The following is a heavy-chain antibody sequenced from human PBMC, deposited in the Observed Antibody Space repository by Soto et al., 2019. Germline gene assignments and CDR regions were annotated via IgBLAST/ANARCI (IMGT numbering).Heavy chain of an antibody. J-gene: IGHJ6*02. D-gene: IGHD3-9*01. V-gene: IGHV1-3*01. CDR1: GYTFPSYA. CDR3: ARAGNFDWLLFYYYYGMDV. Sequence: GASVKVSCKASGYTFPSYAMHWVRQAPGQRLEWMGWINAGNGNTKYSQKFQGRVTITRDTSASTAYMELSSLRSEDTAVYYCARAGNFDWLLFYYYYGMDVWGQGTTVTVSS. CDR2: INAGNGNT.